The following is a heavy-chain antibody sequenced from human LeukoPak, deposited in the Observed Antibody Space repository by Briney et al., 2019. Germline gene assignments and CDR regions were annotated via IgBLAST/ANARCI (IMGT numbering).Heavy chain of an antibody. CDR1: GFPFSSYA. CDR3: ARESGYSFGYCDS. V-gene: IGHV3-21*06. D-gene: IGHD5-18*01. Sequence: GGSLRLSCSGSGFPFSSYAMNWVRLTPGEGREWVASIGIIGSHIYYPDSVKGRFNISRANANNPLFLQLGSLTGADTAVYYCARESGYSFGYCDSWGQGILVTVSS. CDR2: IGIIGSHI. J-gene: IGHJ4*02.